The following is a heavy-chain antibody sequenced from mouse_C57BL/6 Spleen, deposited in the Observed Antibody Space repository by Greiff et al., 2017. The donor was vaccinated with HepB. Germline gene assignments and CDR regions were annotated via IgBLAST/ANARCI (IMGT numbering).Heavy chain of an antibody. J-gene: IGHJ1*03. CDR3: ARLYYGSSYRYFDV. CDR1: GYTFTSYW. D-gene: IGHD1-1*01. V-gene: IGHV1-61*01. Sequence: QVQLQQPGAELVRPGSSVKLSCKASGYTFTSYWMDWVKQRPGQGLEWIGNIYPSDSETHYNQKFKDKATLTVDKSSSTAYMQLSSLTSEDSAVYYCARLYYGSSYRYFDVWGTRTTVTVSS. CDR2: IYPSDSET.